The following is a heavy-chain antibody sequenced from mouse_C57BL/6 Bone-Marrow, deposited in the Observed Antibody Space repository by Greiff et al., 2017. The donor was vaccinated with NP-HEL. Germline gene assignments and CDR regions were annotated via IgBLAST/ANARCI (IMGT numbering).Heavy chain of an antibody. CDR1: GFTFSDFY. CDR3: ARELGAY. CDR2: SRNKANDYTT. Sequence: EVKLMESGGGLVQSGRSLRLSCATSGFTFSDFYMEWVRQAPGKGLEWIAASRNKANDYTTEYSASVKGRFIVSRDTSQSILYLQMNALRAEDTAIYYCARELGAYWGQGTLVTVSA. V-gene: IGHV7-1*01. J-gene: IGHJ3*01. D-gene: IGHD4-1*01.